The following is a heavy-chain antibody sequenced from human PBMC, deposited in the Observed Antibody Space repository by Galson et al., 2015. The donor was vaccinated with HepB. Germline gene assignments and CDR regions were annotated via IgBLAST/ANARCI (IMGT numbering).Heavy chain of an antibody. CDR1: GDSVSGHIVS. CDR3: AGAGYCRSTYCFMAY. V-gene: IGHV6-1*01. CDR2: TYFRSKWYS. D-gene: IGHD2-2*01. Sequence: CAISGDSVSGHIVSWHWIRQSPSRGLEWLGWTYFRSKWYSADAVSVKSRMTINPDTSDTHFSLQLHSVTPEATAVYYCAGAGYCRSTYCFMAYLGQGTLVNVSS. J-gene: IGHJ4*02.